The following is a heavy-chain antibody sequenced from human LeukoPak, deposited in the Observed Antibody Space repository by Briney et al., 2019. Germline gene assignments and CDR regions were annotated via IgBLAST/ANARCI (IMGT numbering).Heavy chain of an antibody. V-gene: IGHV3-23*01. J-gene: IGHJ4*02. D-gene: IGHD6-19*01. CDR3: AKATVGYSSGRYPGWPADC. CDR2: ICGSGGCT. CDR1: GFTFNTYA. Sequence: PGGSLRLSCAASGFTFNTYAIYWVRQAPGKGLEWVSGICGSGGCTYYADSVKGRFTISGDNSKNTVYLQMNSLTADDTAVYYCAKATVGYSSGRYPGWPADCWGQGTLVTVSP.